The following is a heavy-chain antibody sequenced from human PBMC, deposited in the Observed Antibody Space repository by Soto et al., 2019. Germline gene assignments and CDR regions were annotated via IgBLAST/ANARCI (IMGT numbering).Heavy chain of an antibody. D-gene: IGHD6-13*01. CDR1: GFDFGDYY. J-gene: IGHJ4*02. Sequence: GGSLRLSCTGSGFDFGDYYMSWIRKAPGKGLEWVSYIDSGDGTTYYTDSVKGRFTIARDNAKKTVYLQMSSLRVEDTALYYCVRPYYSSSWFPFDRWGQGTLVTVSS. V-gene: IGHV3-11*01. CDR2: IDSGDGTT. CDR3: VRPYYSSSWFPFDR.